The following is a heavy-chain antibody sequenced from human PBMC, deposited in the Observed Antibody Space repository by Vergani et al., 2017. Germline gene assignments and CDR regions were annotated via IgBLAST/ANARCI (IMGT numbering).Heavy chain of an antibody. CDR2: INTNTGDP. J-gene: IGHJ6*02. CDR3: ARGARGYYYYGMDV. Sequence: QVQLVQSESELKKPGASVKVSCKASGYMFTTYGISWVRQAPGQGLEWMGWINTNTGDPTYAQGFAGRFVFSLDTSVSTAYLQISSLKAEDTAVYYCARGARGYYYYGMDVWGQGTTVTVSS. CDR1: GYMFTTYG. V-gene: IGHV7-4-1*02.